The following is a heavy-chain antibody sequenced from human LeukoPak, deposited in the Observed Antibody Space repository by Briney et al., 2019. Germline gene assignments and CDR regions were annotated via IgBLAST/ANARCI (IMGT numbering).Heavy chain of an antibody. CDR2: MNPNSGNT. J-gene: IGHJ3*02. Sequence: ASVKVSCKASGYTFTSYDISWVRQATGQGLEWMGWMNPNSGNTGYAQKFQGRVTMTRNTSISTAYMELSSLRSEDTAVYYCAKDLSGYRDAFDIWGQGTMVTVSS. V-gene: IGHV1-8*01. CDR3: AKDLSGYRDAFDI. CDR1: GYTFTSYD. D-gene: IGHD5-12*01.